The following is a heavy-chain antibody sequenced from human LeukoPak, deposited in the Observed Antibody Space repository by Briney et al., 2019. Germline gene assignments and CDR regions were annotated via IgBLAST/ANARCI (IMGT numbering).Heavy chain of an antibody. V-gene: IGHV3-21*01. CDR3: ARGGPVAGVGYFDY. D-gene: IGHD6-19*01. J-gene: IGHJ4*02. CDR2: ISSSSSYI. Sequence: GGSLRLSCAASGFTFSSYSMNWVRQAPGKGLEWVSSISSSSSYIYYADSVKGRFTISRDNAKNSLYPQMNSLRAEDTAVYYCARGGPVAGVGYFDYWGQGTLVTVSS. CDR1: GFTFSSYS.